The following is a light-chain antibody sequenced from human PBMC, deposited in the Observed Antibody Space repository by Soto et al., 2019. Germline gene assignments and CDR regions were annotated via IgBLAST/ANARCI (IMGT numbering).Light chain of an antibody. CDR1: SSDVGGYDY. V-gene: IGLV2-14*01. CDR2: EVS. J-gene: IGLJ1*01. CDR3: SSYTRSTTYV. Sequence: QSALTQPASVSGSPGQSITISCTGTSSDVGGYDYVSWYQQHPGKAPKFMIYEVSNRPSGVSDRFSGSKSGNTASLTISGLQAEDEADYYCSSYTRSTTYVFGTGTKVTFL.